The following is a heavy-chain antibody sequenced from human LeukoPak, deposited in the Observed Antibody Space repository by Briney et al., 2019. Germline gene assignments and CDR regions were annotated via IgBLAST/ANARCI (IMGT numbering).Heavy chain of an antibody. V-gene: IGHV4-59*08. CDR2: IYYSGTT. CDR3: ARQADDSSSSLVYFDY. CDR1: GGSISSPY. D-gene: IGHD6-6*01. Sequence: PSETLSLTCAVSGGSISSPYWSWIRQPPGKGLEWIWFIYYSGTTKYNPSLKSRVTISADTSKNQFSLKLSSVTAADTAVYYCARQADDSSSSLVYFDYWGQGTLVTVSS. J-gene: IGHJ4*02.